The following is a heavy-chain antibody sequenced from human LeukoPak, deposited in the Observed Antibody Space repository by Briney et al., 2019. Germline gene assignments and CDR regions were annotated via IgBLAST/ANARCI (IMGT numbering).Heavy chain of an antibody. CDR2: ISSSSSTI. V-gene: IGHV3-48*02. J-gene: IGHJ4*02. Sequence: PGGSLRLSCAASGFTFSSYAMNWVRQAPGKGLEWISYISSSSSTIYSADSVKGRFTVSRDNAKNSLFLQMNSLRDEDTAVYYCARDSPYDSSAYTPQDYWGQGTLVTVSS. CDR3: ARDSPYDSSAYTPQDY. D-gene: IGHD3-22*01. CDR1: GFTFSSYA.